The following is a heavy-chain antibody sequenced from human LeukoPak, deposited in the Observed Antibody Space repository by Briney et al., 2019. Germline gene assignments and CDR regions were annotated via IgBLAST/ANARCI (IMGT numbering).Heavy chain of an antibody. CDR1: GYTFTSYY. D-gene: IGHD6-19*01. J-gene: IGHJ3*02. V-gene: IGHV1-46*01. CDR2: INPSGGST. Sequence: ASVKVSCKASGYTFTSYYMHWVRQAPGQGLEWMGIINPSGGSTSYAQKFQGRVTMTRDTSTSTVYMELSSLRSEDTAVYYCARDGYSSGYTHDAFDIWGQGTMVTVSS. CDR3: ARDGYSSGYTHDAFDI.